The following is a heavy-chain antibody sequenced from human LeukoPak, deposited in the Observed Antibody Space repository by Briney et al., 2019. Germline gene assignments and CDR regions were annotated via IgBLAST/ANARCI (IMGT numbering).Heavy chain of an antibody. D-gene: IGHD6-13*01. CDR1: GYIFTTNW. CDR2: IYPSDSDT. Sequence: PGESLKISCHVSGYIFTTNWIGWVRQMPGKGLEWMGIIYPSDSDTRYNPSFQGQVTISADKSISTAYLQLSRLEASDTAINYCARGYSSSWAFDYWGQGTLVTVSS. J-gene: IGHJ4*02. V-gene: IGHV5-51*01. CDR3: ARGYSSSWAFDY.